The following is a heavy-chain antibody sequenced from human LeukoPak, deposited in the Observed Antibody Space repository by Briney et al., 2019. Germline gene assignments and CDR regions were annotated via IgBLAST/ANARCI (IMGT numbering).Heavy chain of an antibody. J-gene: IGHJ4*02. V-gene: IGHV4-59*01. CDR1: GGSISSYY. D-gene: IGHD4-11*01. Sequence: PSETLSLTCTVSGGSISSYYWSWIRQPPGKGLEWIGYIYYTGSTNYNPSLKSRVTISVDTAKNQFSLKLASVTAADTALYYCARDGGLTTNHFDCWGQGTLVTVPS. CDR3: ARDGGLTTNHFDC. CDR2: IYYTGST.